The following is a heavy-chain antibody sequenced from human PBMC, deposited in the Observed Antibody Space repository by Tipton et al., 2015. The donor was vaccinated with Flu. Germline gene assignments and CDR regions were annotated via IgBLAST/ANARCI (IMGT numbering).Heavy chain of an antibody. J-gene: IGHJ5*02. D-gene: IGHD6-6*01. CDR3: ARELAARFSHWFDP. CDR1: GGSISSYY. CDR2: IYYSGST. V-gene: IGHV4-59*12. Sequence: LRLSCTVSGGSISSYYWSWIRQPPGKGLEWIGYIYYSGSTNYNPSLKSRVTISVDTSKNQFSLKLSSVTAADTAVYYCARELAARFSHWFDPGGQGTLVTVSS.